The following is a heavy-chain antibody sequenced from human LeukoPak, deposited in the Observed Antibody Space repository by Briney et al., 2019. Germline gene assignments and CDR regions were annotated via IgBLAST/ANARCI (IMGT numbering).Heavy chain of an antibody. V-gene: IGHV3-74*01. CDR2: IHSDGATT. CDR1: GFTFNIYW. CDR3: ARDVYYSLDP. J-gene: IGHJ5*02. D-gene: IGHD3-22*01. Sequence: GGSLRLSCEASGFTFNIYWMNWVRLAPGKGLVSVSRIHSDGATTSYADSVKGRFTISRDNAKNTVYLQMNNLRAEDTAVYFCARDVYYSLDPWGQGTQVTVSS.